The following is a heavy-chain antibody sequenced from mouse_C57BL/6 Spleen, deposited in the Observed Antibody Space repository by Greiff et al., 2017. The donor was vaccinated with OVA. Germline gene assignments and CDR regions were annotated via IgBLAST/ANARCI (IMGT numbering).Heavy chain of an antibody. J-gene: IGHJ1*03. CDR1: GYTFTSYW. D-gene: IGHD2-5*01. Sequence: LQQPGAELVRPGTSVKLSCKASGYTFTSYWMHWVKQRPGQGLEWIGVIDPSDSYTNYNQKFKGKATLTVDTSSSTAYMQLSSLTSEDSAVYYCARGYSNWYFDVWGTGTTVTVSS. V-gene: IGHV1-59*01. CDR2: IDPSDSYT. CDR3: ARGYSNWYFDV.